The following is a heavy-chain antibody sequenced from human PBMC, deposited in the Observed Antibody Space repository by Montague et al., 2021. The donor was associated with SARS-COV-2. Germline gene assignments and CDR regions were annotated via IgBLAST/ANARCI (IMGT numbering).Heavy chain of an antibody. CDR3: ARDGRFGELDY. Sequence: SLRLSCAASGFTFSTYEMNWVRQAPGKGLEWVSYISSSGSTIYYADSVKGRFTVSRDNAKNSLYLQMNSLRAEDTAVYYCARDGRFGELDYWGQGTLVTVST. V-gene: IGHV3-48*03. J-gene: IGHJ4*02. D-gene: IGHD3-10*01. CDR1: GFTFSTYE. CDR2: ISSSGSTI.